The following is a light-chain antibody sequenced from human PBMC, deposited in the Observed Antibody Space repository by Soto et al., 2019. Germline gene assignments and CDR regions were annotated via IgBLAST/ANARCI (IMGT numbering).Light chain of an antibody. Sequence: QSVLTQPPSVSGAPGQRVTISCTGSSSNIGAGYDVHWYQQLPGTAPKLLIYDNSNRPSGVPDRFSGSKSGTSASLTISGLQAEDEADYYCSSYTSSLYVFVTGTEVTVL. CDR1: SSNIGAGYD. V-gene: IGLV1-40*01. CDR3: SSYTSSLYV. CDR2: DNS. J-gene: IGLJ1*01.